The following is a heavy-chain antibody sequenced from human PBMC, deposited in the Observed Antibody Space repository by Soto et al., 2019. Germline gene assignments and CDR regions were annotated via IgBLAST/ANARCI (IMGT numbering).Heavy chain of an antibody. CDR1: GFTFTTYG. Sequence: PGGSLRLSCAASGFTFTTYGMHWVRQAPGKGLEWVAVISYDGSNKLYADSVRGRFAISRDNSKNTLYLQMDSLRPEDTAVYYCAKDRGYCSSQICFNIPEFDYWGQGAPVTVSS. CDR2: ISYDGSNK. V-gene: IGHV3-30*18. CDR3: AKDRGYCSSQICFNIPEFDY. J-gene: IGHJ4*02. D-gene: IGHD2-2*01.